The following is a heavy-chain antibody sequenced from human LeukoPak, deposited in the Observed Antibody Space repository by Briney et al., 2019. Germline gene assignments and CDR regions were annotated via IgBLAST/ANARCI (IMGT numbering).Heavy chain of an antibody. V-gene: IGHV3-23*01. D-gene: IGHD4-17*01. CDR1: GFTFSSYA. CDR3: AKGVDYGDYSTPYYFDS. CDR2: ISNSGGTT. J-gene: IGHJ4*02. Sequence: PGGSLRLSCAASGFTFSSYAMSWVRQAPGKRLEWVSAISNSGGTTYYADSVKGRFTISRDNSKNTLYLQMNSLKAEDTAVYYYAKGVDYGDYSTPYYFDSWGQGTLVTVSS.